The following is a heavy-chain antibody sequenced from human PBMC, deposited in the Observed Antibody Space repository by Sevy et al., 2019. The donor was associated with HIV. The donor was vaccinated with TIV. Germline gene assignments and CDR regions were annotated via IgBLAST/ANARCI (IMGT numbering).Heavy chain of an antibody. Sequence: SETLSLTCTVSGGSISSSSYYGNWIRQTPGKGLEWIGSIYDTGSTYYKPSLKSRVTISKDTSKNQFSLKLTSVTAADTAVYYCARPEGLQLNYAMDVWGQGTTVTVSS. CDR2: IYDTGST. D-gene: IGHD3-3*01. J-gene: IGHJ6*02. CDR1: GGSISSSSYY. V-gene: IGHV4-39*01. CDR3: ARPEGLQLNYAMDV.